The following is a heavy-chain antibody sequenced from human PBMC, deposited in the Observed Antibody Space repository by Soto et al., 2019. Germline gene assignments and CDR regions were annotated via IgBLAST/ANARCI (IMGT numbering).Heavy chain of an antibody. Sequence: GESLKISSAASGFTVSSKYMSWVRQAPGKGLEWVSVIYSGGYTNYADSVKGRFIVSRDSPKNTLYLQMDSLRAEDTAVYYCAREAIIVIAAPEYYFDYWGQGTLVTVSS. D-gene: IGHD3-22*01. J-gene: IGHJ4*02. V-gene: IGHV3-66*01. CDR1: GFTVSSKY. CDR3: AREAIIVIAAPEYYFDY. CDR2: IYSGGYT.